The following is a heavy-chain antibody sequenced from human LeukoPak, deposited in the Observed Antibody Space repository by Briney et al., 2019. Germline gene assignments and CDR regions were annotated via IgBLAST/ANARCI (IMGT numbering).Heavy chain of an antibody. CDR1: GFTFSSYA. Sequence: PGGSLRLSCAASGFTFSSYAMSWVRQAPGKGLEWVSAISGSGGSTYYADSVKGRFTISRDNSKNTLYQQMNSLRAEDTAVYYCAKDRKTCSSTSCYTFPGCWFDPWGQGTLATVSS. CDR2: ISGSGGST. V-gene: IGHV3-23*01. CDR3: AKDRKTCSSTSCYTFPGCWFDP. J-gene: IGHJ5*02. D-gene: IGHD2-2*02.